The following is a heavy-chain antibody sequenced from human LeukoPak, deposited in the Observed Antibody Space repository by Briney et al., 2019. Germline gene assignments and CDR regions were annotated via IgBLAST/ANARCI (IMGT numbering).Heavy chain of an antibody. CDR2: IFHNGNT. CDR1: GYSISSDYY. J-gene: IGHJ4*02. CDR3: AREYTLYRSGWFLDY. Sequence: PSETLSLTCTVSGYSISSDYYWGWIRQPPGKGLEWIGNIFHNGNTYYNPSLKSRATISIDTSKNQFSLNLSSVTAADTAVYYCAREYTLYRSGWFLDYWGQGALVTVSS. V-gene: IGHV4-38-2*02. D-gene: IGHD6-19*01.